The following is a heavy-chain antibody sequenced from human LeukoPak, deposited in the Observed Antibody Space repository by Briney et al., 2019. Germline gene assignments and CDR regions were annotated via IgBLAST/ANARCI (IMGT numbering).Heavy chain of an antibody. D-gene: IGHD1-26*01. V-gene: IGHV1-18*01. Sequence: GASVKVSCKASGYTFTNYGISWVRQAPGQGLEWMAWISTYDHDTNYAQKFRGRVTMTTDTSTSTAYMELRSLGSDDTAVYYCVRDYFCSGSTCDDCFDPWGQGTLVTVSS. J-gene: IGHJ5*02. CDR3: VRDYFCSGSTCDDCFDP. CDR1: GYTFTNYG. CDR2: ISTYDHDT.